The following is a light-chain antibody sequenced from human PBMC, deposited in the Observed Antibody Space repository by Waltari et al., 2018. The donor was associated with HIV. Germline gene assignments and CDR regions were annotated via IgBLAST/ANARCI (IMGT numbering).Light chain of an antibody. CDR3: AAWDDSLNGHWV. V-gene: IGLV1-44*01. CDR2: RNN. Sequence: QSVLTQPPSASGTPGQRVTISCSGGSSNIGSNFVIWYQQLPGTAPKLLMYRNNERPSGVPDRFSGSKSGTSASLSIRGLQSEDEADYYCAAWDDSLNGHWVFGGGTKVTVL. CDR1: SSNIGSNF. J-gene: IGLJ3*02.